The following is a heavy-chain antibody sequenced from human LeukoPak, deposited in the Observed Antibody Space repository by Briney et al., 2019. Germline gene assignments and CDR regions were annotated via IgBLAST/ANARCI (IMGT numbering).Heavy chain of an antibody. J-gene: IGHJ5*02. V-gene: IGHV5-51*01. CDR2: IYPGDSDT. D-gene: IGHD3-10*01. Sequence: GESLKISCKASGYSFTSYWIGWVRQMAGKGLEWMGIIYPGDSDTRYSPSFQGQVTISADKSISTAYLQWSSLKTSDTAMYYCARLRISMVRGVILPRDNWFDPWGQGTLVTVSS. CDR1: GYSFTSYW. CDR3: ARLRISMVRGVILPRDNWFDP.